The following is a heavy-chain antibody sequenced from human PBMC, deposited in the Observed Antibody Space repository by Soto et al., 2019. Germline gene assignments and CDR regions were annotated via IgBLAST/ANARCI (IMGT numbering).Heavy chain of an antibody. Sequence: SETLSLTCAVYGGSFSGYYWSWIRQPPGKGLEWIGEINHSGSTNYNPSLKSRVTISVDTSKNQFSLKLSSVTAADTAVYYCARDNRGFWSGYGRTNYMDVWGKGITLTVSS. J-gene: IGHJ6*03. CDR3: ARDNRGFWSGYGRTNYMDV. V-gene: IGHV4-34*01. CDR1: GGSFSGYY. CDR2: INHSGST. D-gene: IGHD3-3*01.